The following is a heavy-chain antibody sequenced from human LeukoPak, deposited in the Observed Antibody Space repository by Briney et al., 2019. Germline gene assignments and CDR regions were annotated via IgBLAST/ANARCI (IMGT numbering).Heavy chain of an antibody. D-gene: IGHD6-19*01. CDR2: VSGTSEYI. Sequence: GSLRLSCAASGFIFSTYSMIWVRQAPGKGLEWVSSVSGTSEYIYYADSVRGRFTISRDNAKNTVYLQMNSLRAEDTAVYYCARWYSSGWYSDYWGQGTLVTVSS. CDR3: ARWYSSGWYSDY. CDR1: GFIFSTYS. V-gene: IGHV3-21*06. J-gene: IGHJ4*02.